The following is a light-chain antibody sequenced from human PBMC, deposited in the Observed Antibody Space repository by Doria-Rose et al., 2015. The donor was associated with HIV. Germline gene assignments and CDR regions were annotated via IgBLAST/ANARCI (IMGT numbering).Light chain of an antibody. Sequence: TQSPGTLSLSLGERATLSCRASQSFSSTYLAWYQQKPGQAPSLLIYDGSTRATGIPDRFSASGSGTDFTLTINRLEPEDLALYYCHQYGTSWTFGQGTKVEI. CDR3: HQYGTSWT. CDR2: DGS. V-gene: IGKV3-20*01. J-gene: IGKJ1*01. CDR1: QSFSSTY.